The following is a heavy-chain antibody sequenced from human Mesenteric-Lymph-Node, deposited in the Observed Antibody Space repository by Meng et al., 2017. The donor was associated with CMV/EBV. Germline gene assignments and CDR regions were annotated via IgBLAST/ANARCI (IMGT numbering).Heavy chain of an antibody. J-gene: IGHJ6*02. Sequence: ASVKVSCKASGYTFTSYYMHWVRQAPGQGLEWMGIINPSGGSTSYAQKFQGRVTMTRDTSTSTVYMELSSLRSEDTAVYYCVKDLGGTILGYGMEVWGQGTTVTVSS. CDR3: VKDLGGTILGYGMEV. CDR2: INPSGGST. D-gene: IGHD3-3*01. CDR1: GYTFTSYY. V-gene: IGHV1-46*01.